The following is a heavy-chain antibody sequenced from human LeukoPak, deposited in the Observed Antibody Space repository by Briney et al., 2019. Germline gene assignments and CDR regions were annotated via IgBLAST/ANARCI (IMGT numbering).Heavy chain of an antibody. CDR2: ISTDGSVT. Sequence: QPGGSLRLSCAASGFTFSTYWMHWVRRAPGKGLVWVSRISTDGSVTSYADSVKGRFTISRDNAKNSLYLQMNSLRAEDTAVYYCARYTDYDILTGGRGWFDPWGQGTLVTVSS. CDR1: GFTFSTYW. D-gene: IGHD3-9*01. J-gene: IGHJ5*02. V-gene: IGHV3-74*01. CDR3: ARYTDYDILTGGRGWFDP.